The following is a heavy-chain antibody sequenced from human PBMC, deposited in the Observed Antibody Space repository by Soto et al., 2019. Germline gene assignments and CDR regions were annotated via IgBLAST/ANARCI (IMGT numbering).Heavy chain of an antibody. J-gene: IGHJ4*02. Sequence: QVQLVQSGAEVKKPGSSVKVSCKASGGTFSSYTISWVRQAPGQGLEWMGRIIPILGIANYAQKFQGRVTITADKSTSTAYMELSGLRSEDTAVYYCARDGSGYDFSWGQGTLVTVSS. CDR2: IIPILGIA. V-gene: IGHV1-69*08. D-gene: IGHD5-12*01. CDR3: ARDGSGYDFS. CDR1: GGTFSSYT.